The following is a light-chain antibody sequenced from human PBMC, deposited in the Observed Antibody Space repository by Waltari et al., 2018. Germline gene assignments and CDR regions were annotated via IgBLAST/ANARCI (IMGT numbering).Light chain of an antibody. Sequence: DIVMTQSPLSLPVSPGEPASISCRSSQSLLHSSGYTFLDWYLQKPGQSPQLLIYLVSNRASGVPDRFSGSGSGTDFTLKISRVEAEDVGVYYCMQARRTPWTFGQGTKVEIK. J-gene: IGKJ1*01. CDR1: QSLLHSSGYTF. CDR2: LVS. V-gene: IGKV2-28*01. CDR3: MQARRTPWT.